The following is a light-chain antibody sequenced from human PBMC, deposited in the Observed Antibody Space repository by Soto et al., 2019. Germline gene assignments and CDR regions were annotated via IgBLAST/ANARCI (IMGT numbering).Light chain of an antibody. V-gene: IGLV2-14*01. CDR2: DVS. J-gene: IGLJ3*02. Sequence: QSVLTQPASVSGSPGQSITISCTGTSSDVGGYNYVSWYQQHPGKAPKLMIYDVSNRPSGVSNRFSGSKSGNTASLTISGLQAEDEADCYCSSYTSSSTLWVFGGGTKLTVL. CDR1: SSDVGGYNY. CDR3: SSYTSSSTLWV.